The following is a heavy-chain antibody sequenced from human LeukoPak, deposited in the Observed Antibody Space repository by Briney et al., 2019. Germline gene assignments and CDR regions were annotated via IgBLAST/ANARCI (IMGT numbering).Heavy chain of an antibody. CDR3: ARDESLTGEQNWFDP. CDR1: GYTFTSYG. J-gene: IGHJ5*02. Sequence: ASVKVSCKASGYTFTSYGISWVRQAPGQGLEWMGWISAYNGNTNYAQKLQGRVTMTTDTSTSTAYMELRSLRSDGTAVYYCARDESLTGEQNWFDPWGQGTLVTVSS. V-gene: IGHV1-18*01. D-gene: IGHD7-27*01. CDR2: ISAYNGNT.